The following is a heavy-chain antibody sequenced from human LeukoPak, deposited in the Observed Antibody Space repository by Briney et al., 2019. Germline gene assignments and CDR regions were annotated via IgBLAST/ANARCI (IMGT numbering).Heavy chain of an antibody. Sequence: GASVTVSCKASGYTFTSYGISWVRQAPGQGLEWMGWISAYDGNTKYAQKVQGRVTMTTGTSTSTAYMELRSLRSDDTAVYYCARDNYGGNSGYFDLWGRGTLVTVSS. D-gene: IGHD4-23*01. CDR3: ARDNYGGNSGYFDL. CDR1: GYTFTSYG. J-gene: IGHJ2*01. CDR2: ISAYDGNT. V-gene: IGHV1-18*01.